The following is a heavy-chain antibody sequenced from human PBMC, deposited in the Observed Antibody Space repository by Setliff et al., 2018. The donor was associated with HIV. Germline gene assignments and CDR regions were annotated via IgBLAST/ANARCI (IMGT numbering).Heavy chain of an antibody. V-gene: IGHV3-23*01. CDR2: IGGSTGST. CDR3: AKPLTQWGVSPYHYAVDV. Sequence: LRLSCAASGFAFDNYCMAWVRQAPGKGLEWVSAIGGSTGSTYYADSVKGRFTISTDNSKNTLFLQMNSLRAEDTAVYYCAKPLTQWGVSPYHYAVDVWGQGTTVTVSS. D-gene: IGHD1-26*01. CDR1: GFAFDNYC. J-gene: IGHJ6*02.